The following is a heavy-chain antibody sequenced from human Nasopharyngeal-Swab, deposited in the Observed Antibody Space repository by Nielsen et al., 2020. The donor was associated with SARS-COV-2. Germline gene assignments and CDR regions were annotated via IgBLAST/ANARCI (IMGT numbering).Heavy chain of an antibody. J-gene: IGHJ3*02. V-gene: IGHV3-21*01. CDR2: ISSSSSYI. Sequence: VRQAPGKGLEWVSSISSSSSYIYYADSVKGRFTISRDNAKNSLYLQMNSLRAEDTAVYYCASDPYYDTSDDAFDIWGQGTMVPSPQ. CDR3: ASDPYYDTSDDAFDI. D-gene: IGHD3-22*01.